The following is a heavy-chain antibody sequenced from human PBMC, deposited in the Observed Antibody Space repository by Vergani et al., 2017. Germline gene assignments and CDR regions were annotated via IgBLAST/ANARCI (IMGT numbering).Heavy chain of an antibody. CDR2: IYYSGST. V-gene: IGHV4-61*01. J-gene: IGHJ4*02. D-gene: IGHD4-17*01. CDR1: GDSFGSGNHL. Sequence: QVQLQESGPGLVKPPQTLSLTCTVSGDSFGSGNHLWSWIRQPPGKGLEWIGYIYYSGSTNYNPSLKSRVTISVDTSKNQFSLKLSSVTAADTAVYYCARPDNYGDYVPFDYWGQGTLVTVSS. CDR3: ARPDNYGDYVPFDY.